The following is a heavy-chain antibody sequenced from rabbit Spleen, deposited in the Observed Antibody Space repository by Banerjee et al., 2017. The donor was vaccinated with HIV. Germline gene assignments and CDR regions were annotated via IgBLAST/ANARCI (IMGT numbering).Heavy chain of an antibody. CDR1: GFDFANGG. Sequence: QEQLVESGGGLVQPGGSLTLSCKASGFDFANGGVSWVRQAPGKGLEWIGHIDLVFGTTYYASWVNGRFTISSHNAQTTLYLQLNTLTAADTATYFCARDLVNVVGWNFGLWGQGTLVTVS. J-gene: IGHJ3*01. D-gene: IGHD5-1*01. V-gene: IGHV1S47*01. CDR2: IDLVFGTT. CDR3: ARDLVNVVGWNFGL.